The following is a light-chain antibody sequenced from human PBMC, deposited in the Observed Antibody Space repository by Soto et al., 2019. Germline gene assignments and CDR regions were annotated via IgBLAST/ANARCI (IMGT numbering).Light chain of an antibody. CDR3: LQDYNYPWT. V-gene: IGKV1-6*01. Sequence: AIQMTQSPSSLSASVGDRVTITCRASQGISNDLGWYQEKPGQAPKLLIYAASNLQSRVPSRFSGSGSGTDFTLTIRSLQPEDFATYYCLQDYNYPWTFGQGTKVEI. J-gene: IGKJ1*01. CDR1: QGISND. CDR2: AAS.